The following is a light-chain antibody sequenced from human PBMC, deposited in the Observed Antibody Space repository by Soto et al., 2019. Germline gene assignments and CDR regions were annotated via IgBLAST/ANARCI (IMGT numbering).Light chain of an antibody. CDR2: EVS. CDR1: SSDVGGYNY. Sequence: QSVLTQPASVSGSPGQSITISCTGTSSDVGGYNYVSWYQQHPGKVPKLMIYEVSNRPSGVSNRFSGSKSGNTASLTISGLQAEDEADYYCCSYARSSAWVFGGGTKLTVL. CDR3: CSYARSSAWV. J-gene: IGLJ3*02. V-gene: IGLV2-14*01.